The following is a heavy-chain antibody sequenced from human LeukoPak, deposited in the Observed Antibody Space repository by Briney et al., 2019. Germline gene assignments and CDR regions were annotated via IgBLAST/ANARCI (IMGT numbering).Heavy chain of an antibody. V-gene: IGHV3-30*04. CDR1: GFTFSSYA. Sequence: GGSLRLSCAASGFTFSSYAMHWVGQAPGKGLGGVAVISYDGSNKYYADSVKGRFTISRDNSKNTLYLQMNSLRAEDTAVYYCASEGSSSSWPYFDYWGQGTLVTVSS. CDR2: ISYDGSNK. J-gene: IGHJ4*02. D-gene: IGHD6-13*01. CDR3: ASEGSSSSWPYFDY.